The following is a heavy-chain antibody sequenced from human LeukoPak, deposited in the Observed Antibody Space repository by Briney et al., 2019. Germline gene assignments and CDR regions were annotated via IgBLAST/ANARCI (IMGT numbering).Heavy chain of an antibody. CDR2: ISAYNGNT. Sequence: ASVKVSCKASGYTFTSYGISWVRQAPGQGLEWMGWISAYNGNTNYAQKLQGRVTMTTDTSTSTAYMELRSLRSDDTAVYYCARDVAVYSSGRGSGGYWGQGTLVTVSS. D-gene: IGHD6-19*01. CDR3: ARDVAVYSSGRGSGGY. V-gene: IGHV1-18*01. CDR1: GYTFTSYG. J-gene: IGHJ4*02.